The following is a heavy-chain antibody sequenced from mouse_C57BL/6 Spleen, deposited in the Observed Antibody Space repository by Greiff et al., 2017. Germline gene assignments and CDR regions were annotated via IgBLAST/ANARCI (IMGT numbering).Heavy chain of an antibody. V-gene: IGHV15-2*01. J-gene: IGHJ3*01. D-gene: IGHD1-1*01. CDR1: DSEVFPIAY. CDR3: ARGTTVVPTGFAY. Sequence: VQLPESGSELRRPGSSVKLSCKDFDSEVFPIAYMSWVRQKPGHGFEWIGGILPSIGRTIYGGKFEDKATLDADTLSNTAYLELNSLTSEDSAIYYCARGTTVVPTGFAYWGQGTLVTVSA. CDR2: ILPSIGRT.